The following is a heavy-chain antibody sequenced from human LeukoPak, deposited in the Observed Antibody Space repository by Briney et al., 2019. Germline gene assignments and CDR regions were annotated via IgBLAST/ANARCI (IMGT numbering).Heavy chain of an antibody. V-gene: IGHV1-69-2*01. CDR1: GYTFTDYY. J-gene: IGHJ5*02. CDR2: VDPEDGET. Sequence: ASVKVSCKVSGYTFTDYYMHWVQQAPGKGLEWMGLVDPEDGETIYAEKFQGRVTITADTSTDTAYMELSSLRSEDTAVYYCATDPGLGYSYGRRQFDPWGQGTLVTVSS. D-gene: IGHD5-18*01. CDR3: ATDPGLGYSYGRRQFDP.